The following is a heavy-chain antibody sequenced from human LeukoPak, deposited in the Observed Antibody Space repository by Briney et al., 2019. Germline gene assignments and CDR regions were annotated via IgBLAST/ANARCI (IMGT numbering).Heavy chain of an antibody. D-gene: IGHD3-22*01. J-gene: IGHJ4*02. CDR3: TRTQWDYYDSSGYYYYFDY. CDR2: IRSKAYGGTT. Sequence: PGGSLRLSCTASGFTFGDYAMSWFRQAPGKGLEWVGFIRSKAYGGTTEYAASVKGRFTISRDDSKSIAYPQMNSLKTEDTAVYYCTRTQWDYYDSSGYYYYFDYWGQGTLVTVSS. V-gene: IGHV3-49*03. CDR1: GFTFGDYA.